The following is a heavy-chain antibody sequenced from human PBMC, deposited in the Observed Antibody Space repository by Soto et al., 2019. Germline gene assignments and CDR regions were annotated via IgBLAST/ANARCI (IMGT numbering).Heavy chain of an antibody. CDR1: GGTFSSHV. CDR2: IMPIIGTA. Sequence: QVQLVQAGAEVKKPGSSVKVSCKASGGTFSSHVFNWVRQAPGQGREWMGGIMPIIGTAKYAQKFQGRGTITADESTSTSYMELSSLRSEDTAVYYCARDLEFRDGNISHLDYWGQGALVTVSS. V-gene: IGHV1-69*01. CDR3: ARDLEFRDGNISHLDY. J-gene: IGHJ4*02. D-gene: IGHD3-10*01.